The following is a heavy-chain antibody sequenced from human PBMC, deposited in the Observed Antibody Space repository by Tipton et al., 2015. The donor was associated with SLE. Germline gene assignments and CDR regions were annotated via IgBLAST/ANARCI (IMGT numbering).Heavy chain of an antibody. J-gene: IGHJ3*01. CDR3: ARTEVGGYSHDAFDL. D-gene: IGHD6-25*01. V-gene: IGHV4-4*07. CDR2: IFTIGTT. CDR1: GDSISPYY. Sequence: TLSLTCTVSGDSISPYYWNWIRQPAGTGLEWIGRIFTIGTTSYNPSPKSRVTISLDTSKNQFSLKLSSVTAADTAVYYCARTEVGGYSHDAFDLWGHGTMVTVSS.